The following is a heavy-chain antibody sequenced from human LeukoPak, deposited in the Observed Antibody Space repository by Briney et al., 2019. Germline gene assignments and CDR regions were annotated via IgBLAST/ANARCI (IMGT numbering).Heavy chain of an antibody. CDR2: INPNSGGT. Sequence: ASVKVSCKASGYTFTGYYMHWVRQAPGQGLEWMGWINPNSGGTNYAQKFQGRVTMTRDTSISTAYMELSRLRSDDTAVYYCARRGLVDVFHAFDIWGQGTLVTVSS. J-gene: IGHJ3*02. CDR1: GYTFTGYY. D-gene: IGHD6-19*01. V-gene: IGHV1-2*02. CDR3: ARRGLVDVFHAFDI.